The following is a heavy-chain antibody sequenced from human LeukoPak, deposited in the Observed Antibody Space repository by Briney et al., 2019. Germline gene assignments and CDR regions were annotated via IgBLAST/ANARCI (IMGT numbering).Heavy chain of an antibody. CDR2: ISKDGSDK. CDR1: GFTFSDYA. CDR3: ARDYWWNYDY. Sequence: GGSLRLSCAASGFTFSDYAMHWVRQAPGKGLEWVAVISKDGSDKYYPGSVRGRFTISRDNSKNTIYLQIDSLRAEDTAIYYCARDYWWNYDYWGQGTLVTVSS. J-gene: IGHJ4*02. D-gene: IGHD1-7*01. V-gene: IGHV3-30-3*01.